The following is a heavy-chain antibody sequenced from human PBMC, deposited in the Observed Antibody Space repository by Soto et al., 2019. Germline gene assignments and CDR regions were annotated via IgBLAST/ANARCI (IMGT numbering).Heavy chain of an antibody. Sequence: EVQLVESGGDLLQPGGSLRLSCAGFGFSLDDYTMQWVRQAPGKGLEWVSGITWNSDKRAYAASVRGRFTVSKDSAKNSLVLEMKSLRIEDTALYYCAKGGRRTWNDMDVCGQGTAVMVSS. CDR1: GFSLDDYT. V-gene: IGHV3-9*01. D-gene: IGHD1-1*01. CDR2: ITWNSDKR. CDR3: AKGGRRTWNDMDV. J-gene: IGHJ6*02.